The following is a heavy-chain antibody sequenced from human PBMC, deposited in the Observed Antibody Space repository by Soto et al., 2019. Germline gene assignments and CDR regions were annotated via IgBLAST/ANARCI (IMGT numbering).Heavy chain of an antibody. J-gene: IGHJ6*02. V-gene: IGHV3-7*03. CDR2: IKQDGSEK. Sequence: GGSLRLSCAASGFTFSSYWMSWVRQAPGKGREWVANIKQDGSEKYYVDSVKGRFTISRDNAKNSLYLQMNSLRAEDTAVYYCARDHGTGLEWLPHYYYYYGMDVWGQGTTVTVSS. CDR1: GFTFSSYW. CDR3: ARDHGTGLEWLPHYYYYYGMDV. D-gene: IGHD3-3*01.